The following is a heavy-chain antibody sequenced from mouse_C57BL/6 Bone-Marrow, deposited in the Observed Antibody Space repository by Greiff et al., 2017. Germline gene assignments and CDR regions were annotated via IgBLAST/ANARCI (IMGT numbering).Heavy chain of an antibody. CDR3: ARNELGAMDY. V-gene: IGHV1-69*01. D-gene: IGHD4-1*01. Sequence: VQLQQPGAELVMPGASVKLSCKASGYTFTSYWMHWVKQRPGQGLEWIGEIDPSDSYTNYNQKFKGKSTLTVDKSSSTAYMQLSSLTSEDSAVYYCARNELGAMDYWGQGTSVTVSS. CDR1: GYTFTSYW. CDR2: IDPSDSYT. J-gene: IGHJ4*01.